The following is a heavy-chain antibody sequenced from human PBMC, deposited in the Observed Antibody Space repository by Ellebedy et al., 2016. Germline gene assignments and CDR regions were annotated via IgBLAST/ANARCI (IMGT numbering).Heavy chain of an antibody. V-gene: IGHV3-48*01. CDR3: VRGFDIFDY. J-gene: IGHJ4*02. CDR1: GFTFSSHS. CDR2: ISNSGSPT. Sequence: GESLKISXAASGFTFSSHSMNWVRQAPGKGLEWVSYISNSGSPTYYADSVKGRFTIFRDNAKKSLYLQMNSLRAEDTAVYYCVRGFDIFDYWGQGTLVTVSS.